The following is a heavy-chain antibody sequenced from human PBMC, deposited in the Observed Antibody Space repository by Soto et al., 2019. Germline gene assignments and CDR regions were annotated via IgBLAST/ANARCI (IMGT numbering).Heavy chain of an antibody. V-gene: IGHV3-33*01. CDR3: AREGIAAAAVLENGYYGMDV. D-gene: IGHD6-13*01. CDR2: IWYDGSNK. Sequence: PGGSLRLSCAASGFTFSSYGMHWVRQAPGKGLEWVAVIWYDGSNKYYADSVKGRFTISRDNSKNTLYLQMNSLRAEDTAVYYCAREGIAAAAVLENGYYGMDVWGQGTRVTV. CDR1: GFTFSSYG. J-gene: IGHJ6*02.